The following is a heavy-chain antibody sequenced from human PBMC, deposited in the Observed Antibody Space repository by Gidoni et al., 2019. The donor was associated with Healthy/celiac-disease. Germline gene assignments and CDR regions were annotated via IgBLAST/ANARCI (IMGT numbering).Heavy chain of an antibody. CDR2: IGWNSGNI. CDR3: AKGRPADYYDSSGYYYPHFDY. D-gene: IGHD3-22*01. CDR1: GFPFDDYA. J-gene: IGHJ4*02. Sequence: ELQLVESGGGLVQPGRSLRLSCAASGFPFDDYALHWVRQAPGKGLEWVSGIGWNSGNIGYADSVKGRFTISRDNAKNSLYLQMNSLRAEDTALYYCAKGRPADYYDSSGYYYPHFDYWGQGTLVTVSS. V-gene: IGHV3-9*01.